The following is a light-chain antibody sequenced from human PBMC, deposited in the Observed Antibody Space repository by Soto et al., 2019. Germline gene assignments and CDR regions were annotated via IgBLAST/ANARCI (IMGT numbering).Light chain of an antibody. CDR1: QSISIL. V-gene: IGKV1-5*01. Sequence: DIQMTQSPSTLSASVGDSVTITCRASQSISILLAWYQQKPGKAPKLLIYDASTLESGVPSRFSGSGSGTEFTLTISSLQPDDFATYYCQQYKSYPGTFGQGTKVDIK. CDR2: DAS. CDR3: QQYKSYPGT. J-gene: IGKJ1*01.